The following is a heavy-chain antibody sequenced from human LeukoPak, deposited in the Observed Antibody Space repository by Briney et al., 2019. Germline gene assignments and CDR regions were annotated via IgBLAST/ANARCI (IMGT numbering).Heavy chain of an antibody. J-gene: IGHJ4*02. D-gene: IGHD7-27*01. CDR3: AREDWGTTGHSFGY. Sequence: PGGSLRLSCAASGFTFSAYNMNWVRQAPGKGLEWFSYISSSRGTIYYADSVKGRFTISRDLSKNTLYLQMTSLRVGDTAVYYCAREDWGTTGHSFGYWGQGTLVTVSS. V-gene: IGHV3-48*01. CDR1: GFTFSAYN. CDR2: ISSSRGTI.